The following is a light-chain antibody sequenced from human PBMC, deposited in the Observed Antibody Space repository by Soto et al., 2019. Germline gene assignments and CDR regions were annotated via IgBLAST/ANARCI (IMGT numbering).Light chain of an antibody. CDR1: SSDVGAYKY. J-gene: IGLJ3*02. V-gene: IGLV2-8*01. CDR2: EVT. CDR3: TSYVGNDIWV. Sequence: QSALTQPPSASGSPGQSVTISCTGTSSDVGAYKYVSWYQQYQGKAPKLMIYEVTKRHSGVPDRFSGSKSGNTASLTVSWLPAEDDADYYCTSYVGNDIWVFGGGTKLTVL.